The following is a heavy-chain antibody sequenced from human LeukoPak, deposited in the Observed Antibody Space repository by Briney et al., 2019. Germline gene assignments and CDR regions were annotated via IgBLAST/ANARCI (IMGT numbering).Heavy chain of an antibody. D-gene: IGHD3-22*01. J-gene: IGHJ5*02. CDR1: GYTFTGYY. V-gene: IGHV1-2*02. CDR3: ARDFYYDSSGPPPDWFDP. Sequence: GASVKVSCKASGYTFTGYYMHWVRQAPGQGLEWMGWINPNSGGTNYAQKFQGRVTMTRDTSISTAYMDMSRLRSDDTAVYYCARDFYYDSSGPPPDWFDPWGQGTLVTVSS. CDR2: INPNSGGT.